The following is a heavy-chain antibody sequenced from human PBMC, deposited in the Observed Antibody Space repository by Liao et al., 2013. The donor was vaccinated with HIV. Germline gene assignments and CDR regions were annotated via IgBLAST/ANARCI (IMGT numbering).Heavy chain of an antibody. V-gene: IGHV4-34*02. CDR2: IIHSGTT. CDR1: GGSFSGDY. Sequence: QVQLQQWGAGLLKPSETLSLTCAVNGGSFSGDYWSWIRQPPREGAWSGLGTIIHSGTTNYNPSLKSRVTISVDTSKKQFSLRLNSVTAADTAVYYCARGPITMTPWNAEYFQHWGQGTLVTVSS. CDR3: ARGPITMTPWNAEYFQH. D-gene: IGHD3-22*01. J-gene: IGHJ1*01.